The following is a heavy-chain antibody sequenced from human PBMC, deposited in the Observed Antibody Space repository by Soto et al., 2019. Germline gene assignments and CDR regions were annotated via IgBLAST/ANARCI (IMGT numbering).Heavy chain of an antibody. CDR2: ITSLLGTP. Sequence: QVQLVQSGAEMKKPGSSVTVSCKTSGGAFSNFDVSWVRQAPGQDLEWVGGITSLLGTPSYAQNFQGRVTITADVSTTSGYIELTSLASEDTALYYCVRGGSGSRGDYWGQGTLVTVSS. V-gene: IGHV1-69*01. CDR3: VRGGSGSRGDY. D-gene: IGHD3-10*01. J-gene: IGHJ4*02. CDR1: GGAFSNFD.